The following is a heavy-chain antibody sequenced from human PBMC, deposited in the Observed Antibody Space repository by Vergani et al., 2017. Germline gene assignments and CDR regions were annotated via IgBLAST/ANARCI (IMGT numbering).Heavy chain of an antibody. D-gene: IGHD2-2*01. CDR2: ISAYNGNT. Sequence: QVQLVQSGAEVKKPGASVKVSCKASGYTFTSYGISWVRQAPGQGLEWMGWISAYNGNTNYAQKLQGRVTMTTDTSTSTAYMELRSLRSDDTAVYYCARDRGFVVVPAASPRWFDPWSQGTLVTVSS. V-gene: IGHV1-18*01. CDR3: ARDRGFVVVPAASPRWFDP. CDR1: GYTFTSYG. J-gene: IGHJ5*02.